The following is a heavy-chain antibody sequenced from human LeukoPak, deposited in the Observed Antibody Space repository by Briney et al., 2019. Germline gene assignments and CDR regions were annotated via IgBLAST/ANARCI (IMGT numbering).Heavy chain of an antibody. V-gene: IGHV4-34*01. J-gene: IGHJ4*02. CDR1: GGSFSGYY. CDR2: INHSGST. Sequence: PSETLSLTCAVYGGSFSGYYWSWIRQPPGKGLEWIGEINHSGSTNYNPSLKSRVTISVDTSKNQFSLKLSSVTAADTAVYYCAREGSHVMGHWGQGTLVTVSS. D-gene: IGHD1-26*01. CDR3: AREGSHVMGH.